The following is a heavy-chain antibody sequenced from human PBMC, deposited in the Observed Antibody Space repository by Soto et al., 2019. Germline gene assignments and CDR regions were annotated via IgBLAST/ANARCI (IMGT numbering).Heavy chain of an antibody. Sequence: SVKVSCKASGGTFGSYAISWVRQAPGQGLEWMGGIIPIFGTANYAQKFQGRVTITADESTSTAYMELSSLRSEDTAVYYCAGGDLQRYFSPGYWGQGTLVTVSS. D-gene: IGHD3-9*01. J-gene: IGHJ4*02. V-gene: IGHV1-69*13. CDR2: IIPIFGTA. CDR1: GGTFGSYA. CDR3: AGGDLQRYFSPGY.